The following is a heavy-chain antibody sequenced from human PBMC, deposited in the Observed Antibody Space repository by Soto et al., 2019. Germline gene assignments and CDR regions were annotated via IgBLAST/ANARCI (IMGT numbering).Heavy chain of an antibody. CDR3: VRGGGGGLFDP. D-gene: IGHD2-15*01. J-gene: IGHJ5*02. Sequence: GGSLRLSCAASGFTFSSYAMSWVRQAPGKGLEWVSAISGSGGSTYYADSVKGRFTIPRDNSKNTLYLQMNSLRAGDTAIYYCVRGGGGGLFDPWGQGTMVTVSS. CDR2: ISGSGGST. CDR1: GFTFSSYA. V-gene: IGHV3-23*01.